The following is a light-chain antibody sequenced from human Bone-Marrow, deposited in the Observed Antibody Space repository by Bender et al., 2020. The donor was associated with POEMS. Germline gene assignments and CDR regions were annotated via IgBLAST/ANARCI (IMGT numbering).Light chain of an antibody. J-gene: IGLJ2*01. Sequence: QSALTQPASVSGSPGQSINISCTGTSSDVGSYNLVSWYQQHPGKAPKFMIYEGTKRPSGVSNRFSGSRSGNTASLTISGLQAEDEADYYCCSYAGSSTVVFGGGTKLTVL. V-gene: IGLV2-23*01. CDR2: EGT. CDR3: CSYAGSSTVV. CDR1: SSDVGSYNL.